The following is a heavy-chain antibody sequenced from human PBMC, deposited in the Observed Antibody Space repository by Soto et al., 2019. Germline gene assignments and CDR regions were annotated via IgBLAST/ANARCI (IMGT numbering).Heavy chain of an antibody. Sequence: GASVKVSCKASGYTFTSYGITWVRQAPGQGLEWMGWISADNVNTIYAPKLQGRVTMTTDTSTSTAYMELRSLRSADTAVYYCARIRDLYDSSGYYQYYGMDVWGQGTAVTVSS. J-gene: IGHJ6*02. CDR2: ISADNVNT. V-gene: IGHV1-18*01. D-gene: IGHD3-22*01. CDR1: GYTFTSYG. CDR3: ARIRDLYDSSGYYQYYGMDV.